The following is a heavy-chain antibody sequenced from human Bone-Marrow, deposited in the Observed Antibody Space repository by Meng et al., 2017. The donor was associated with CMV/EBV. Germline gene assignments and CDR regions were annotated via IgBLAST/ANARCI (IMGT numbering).Heavy chain of an antibody. CDR2: IYHSGST. CDR3: AREDSTFDY. CDR1: GYSISSGYY. D-gene: IGHD2/OR15-2a*01. J-gene: IGHJ4*02. Sequence: GSLRLSCTVSGYSISSGYYWGWIRQPPGKGLEWIGSIYHSGSTYYNPSLKSRVTISVDTSKNQFSLQLNSVTPEDTAVYYCAREDSTFDYWGQGTLVTVSS. V-gene: IGHV4-38-2*02.